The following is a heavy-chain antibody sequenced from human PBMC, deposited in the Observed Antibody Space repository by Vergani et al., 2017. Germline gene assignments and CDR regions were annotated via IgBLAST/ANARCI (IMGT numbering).Heavy chain of an antibody. CDR2: ISGRSSYV. Sequence: EVQVVQSGGGLVKPGGSLRLSCETSGFIFSDYNLNWVRQAPGSGLEWVASISGRSSYVNYAVSVKGRFNISRDNAKNSLFMQMNSLRAEDTAVYXCVREETFYDSVSDYLAGYFDHWGQGALVTVSS. V-gene: IGHV3-21*02. CDR3: VREETFYDSVSDYLAGYFDH. J-gene: IGHJ4*02. CDR1: GFIFSDYN. D-gene: IGHD3-3*01.